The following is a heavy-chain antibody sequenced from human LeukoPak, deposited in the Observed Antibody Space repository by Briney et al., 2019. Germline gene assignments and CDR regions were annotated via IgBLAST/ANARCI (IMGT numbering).Heavy chain of an antibody. Sequence: ASVKVSCKVCGYTFTDYYMHWVQQAPGKGLEWMGLVDPEDGETIYAEKFQGRVTITADTSTDTAYMELSSLRSEDTAVYYCATAWELPLFDYWGQGTLVTVSS. CDR3: ATAWELPLFDY. V-gene: IGHV1-69-2*01. CDR2: VDPEDGET. D-gene: IGHD1-26*01. J-gene: IGHJ4*02. CDR1: GYTFTDYY.